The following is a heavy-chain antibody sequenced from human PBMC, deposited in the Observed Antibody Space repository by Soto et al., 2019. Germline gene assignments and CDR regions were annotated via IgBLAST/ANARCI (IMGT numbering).Heavy chain of an antibody. J-gene: IGHJ4*02. V-gene: IGHV3-30*18. D-gene: IGHD6-13*01. CDR3: AKGLAAAGYYFDY. CDR1: GFTFSSYG. CDR2: ISYDGSNK. Sequence: GGFLRLSCAASGFTFSSYGMHWVRQAPGKGLEWVAVISYDGSNKYYADSVKGRFTISRDNSKNTLYLQMNSLRAEDTAVYYCAKGLAAAGYYFDYWGQGTLVTVSS.